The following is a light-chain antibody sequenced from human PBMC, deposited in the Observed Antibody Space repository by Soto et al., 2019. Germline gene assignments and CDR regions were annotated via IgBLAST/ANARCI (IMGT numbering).Light chain of an antibody. CDR3: QQYNNWPIT. V-gene: IGKV3-15*01. J-gene: IGKJ5*01. Sequence: EIVLTQSPGTLSLSPGERATLSCRASQGIGDTLAWYQHKPGQAPRLLIYGASTRATGLPARFSGSGSGTEFTLTISSLQSEDFAVYYCQQYNNWPITFGQGTRLEIK. CDR1: QGIGDT. CDR2: GAS.